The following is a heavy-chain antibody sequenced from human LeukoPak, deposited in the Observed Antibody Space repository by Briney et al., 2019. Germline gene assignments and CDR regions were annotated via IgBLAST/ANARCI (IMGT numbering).Heavy chain of an antibody. CDR3: ARGTVVVPAAIWGFDY. CDR2: IYCSGDT. D-gene: IGHD2-2*01. Sequence: SETLSLTCTVSGGSISSYYWSWLRQPPGKGLVWIGYIYCSGDTNYNPSLKSRVTISVDTSKNQFSLKLSSVTAADTAVYYCARGTVVVPAAIWGFDYWGQGTLVTVSS. V-gene: IGHV4-59*01. CDR1: GGSISSYY. J-gene: IGHJ4*02.